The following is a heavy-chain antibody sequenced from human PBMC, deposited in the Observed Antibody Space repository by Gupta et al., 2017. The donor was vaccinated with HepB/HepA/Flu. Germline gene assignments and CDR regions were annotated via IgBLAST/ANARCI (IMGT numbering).Heavy chain of an antibody. CDR3: ARELDRIELYNWNYSPMTTRYYYYMDV. J-gene: IGHJ6*03. D-gene: IGHD1-7*01. Sequence: QVQLVQSGAEVKKPGASVKVSCKASGYTFTSYGISWVRQAPGQGLEWMGWISAYNGNTNYAQKLQGRVTMTTDTSTSTAYMELRSLRSDDTAVYYCARELDRIELYNWNYSPMTTRYYYYMDVWGKGTTVTVSS. V-gene: IGHV1-18*01. CDR1: GYTFTSYG. CDR2: ISAYNGNT.